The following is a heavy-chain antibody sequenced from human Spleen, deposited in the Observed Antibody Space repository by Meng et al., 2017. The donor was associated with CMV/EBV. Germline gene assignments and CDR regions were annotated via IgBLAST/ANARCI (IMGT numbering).Heavy chain of an antibody. D-gene: IGHD1-26*01. J-gene: IGHJ4*02. Sequence: XQLVEXXXGLVKPGXSLRLSCAASGFTFSNAWMSWVRQAPGKGLEWVSYISSSSSYTNYADSVKGRFTISRDNAKNSLYLQMNSLRAEDTAVYYCARDSTWELPLDYWGQGTLVTVSS. CDR3: ARDSTWELPLDY. CDR1: GFTFSNAW. CDR2: ISSSSSYT. V-gene: IGHV3-11*06.